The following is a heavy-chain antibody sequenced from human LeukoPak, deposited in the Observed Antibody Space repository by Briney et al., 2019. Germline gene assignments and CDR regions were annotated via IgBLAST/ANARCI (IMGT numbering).Heavy chain of an antibody. CDR2: ISYDGSNK. D-gene: IGHD3-22*01. CDR1: GFTFSSYG. J-gene: IGHJ6*02. V-gene: IGHV3-30*18. Sequence: PGRSLRLSCAASGFTFSSYGMHWVRQAPGKGLEWVAVISYDGSNKYYADSVKGRFTISRDNSKNTLYLQMNSLRAEDTAVYYCAKDDSSGPRVHYFYGVDAWGQGTTVTVSS. CDR3: AKDDSSGPRVHYFYGVDA.